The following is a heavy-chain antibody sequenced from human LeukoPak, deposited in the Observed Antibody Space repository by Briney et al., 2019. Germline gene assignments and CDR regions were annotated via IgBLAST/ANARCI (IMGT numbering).Heavy chain of an antibody. CDR1: GGSIISSAYY. D-gene: IGHD6-19*01. Sequence: SQTLSLTYTVSGGSIISSAYYWSWIRQPPGKGLEWIGYIYYSGSTYYNPSLKSRVTISLDTSKNQFSLKLSSVTAADTAVYYCVRTEVSSGSEDYWGQGTLVTVSS. V-gene: IGHV4-30-4*08. J-gene: IGHJ4*02. CDR2: IYYSGST. CDR3: VRTEVSSGSEDY.